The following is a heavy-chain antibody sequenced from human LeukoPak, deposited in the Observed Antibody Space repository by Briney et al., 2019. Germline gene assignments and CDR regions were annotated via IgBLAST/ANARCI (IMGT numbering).Heavy chain of an antibody. J-gene: IGHJ3*02. CDR2: ISSSSTM. Sequence: GRSLRLSCAASGLTFSAYSMNWVRQAPGNGLEWVSYISSSSTMSYADSVKGRFTISRDNAKNSLYLQMNSLRDEDTAVYYCARILSGSGSYGAFDIWGQGTMVTVSS. D-gene: IGHD1-26*01. V-gene: IGHV3-48*02. CDR3: ARILSGSGSYGAFDI. CDR1: GLTFSAYS.